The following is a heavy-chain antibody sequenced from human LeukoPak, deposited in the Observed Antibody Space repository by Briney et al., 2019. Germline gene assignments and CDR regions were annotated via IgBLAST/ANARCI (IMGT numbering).Heavy chain of an antibody. CDR3: AKDLFTEWLPMDV. CDR2: IRYDGSND. CDR1: GFTFSTYG. D-gene: IGHD3-3*01. V-gene: IGHV3-30*02. J-gene: IGHJ6*03. Sequence: GESLKISCAASGFTFSTYGMHWVRQAPGKGLEWVAFIRYDGSNDYYADSVRGRFSISRDNSKNTLYLQMSSLTPEDTAVYYCAKDLFTEWLPMDVWGKGTTVTVSS.